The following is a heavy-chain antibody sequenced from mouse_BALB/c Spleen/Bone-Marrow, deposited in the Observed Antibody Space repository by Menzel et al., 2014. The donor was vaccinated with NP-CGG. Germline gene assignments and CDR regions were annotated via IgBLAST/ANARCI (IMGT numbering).Heavy chain of an antibody. CDR2: IDPANGNT. Sequence: VQLQQSGAELVKPGASVKLSYSASGFNIKDTYMHWVKQRPEQGLEWIGRIDPANGNTKYDPKFQDKATITADTSSNTVDLQLSSLTFEDTAVYYCARKEFAIYWYFDVWGAGTTVTVSS. CDR1: GFNIKDTY. CDR3: ARKEFAIYWYFDV. V-gene: IGHV14-3*02. D-gene: IGHD1-3*01. J-gene: IGHJ1*01.